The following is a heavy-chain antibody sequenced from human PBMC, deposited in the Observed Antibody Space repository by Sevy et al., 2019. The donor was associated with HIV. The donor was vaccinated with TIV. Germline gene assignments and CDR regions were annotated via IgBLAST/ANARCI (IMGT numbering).Heavy chain of an antibody. CDR1: GDSFSSYF. CDR3: ARSNWVTATNGFSKSYYFDY. J-gene: IGHJ4*02. V-gene: IGHV4-4*07. CDR2: INTSGST. Sequence: SETLSLTCTVSGDSFSSYFWAWIRPPAGEGLEWVGRINTSGSTNYNPSLKSRGTKSVETSKSQFSLKVTSLTAADTAIYFCARSNWVTATNGFSKSYYFDYWGQGSLVTVSS. D-gene: IGHD7-27*01.